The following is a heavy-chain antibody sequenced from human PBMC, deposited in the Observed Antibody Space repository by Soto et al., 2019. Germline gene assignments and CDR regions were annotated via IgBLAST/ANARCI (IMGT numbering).Heavy chain of an antibody. CDR3: ARVQGRGAFDI. J-gene: IGHJ3*02. V-gene: IGHV4-59*01. CDR2: IYYSGST. D-gene: IGHD1-26*01. Sequence: PSETLSLTFTVSGGSISSYYWSWIRQPPGKGLEWIGYIYYSGSTNYNPSLKSRVTISVDTSKNQFSLKLSSVTAADTAVYYCARVQGRGAFDIWGQGTMVTVSS. CDR1: GGSISSYY.